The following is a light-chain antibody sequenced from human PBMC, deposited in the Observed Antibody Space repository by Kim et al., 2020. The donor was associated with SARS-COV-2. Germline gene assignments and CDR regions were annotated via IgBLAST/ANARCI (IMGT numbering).Light chain of an antibody. V-gene: IGKV3-20*01. Sequence: EIVLTQSPGTLSLSPGERATLSCRASQSVSSSSLAWYQQKPGQAPRLLIYGASSRATGIPDRFSGSGSGTDFTLTISRLEPEDFAVYYCQQYGSSRLTFGGGTKVDIK. CDR1: QSVSSSS. J-gene: IGKJ4*01. CDR2: GAS. CDR3: QQYGSSRLT.